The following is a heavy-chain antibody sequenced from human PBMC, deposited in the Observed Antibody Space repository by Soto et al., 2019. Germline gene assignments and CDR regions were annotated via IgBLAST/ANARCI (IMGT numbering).Heavy chain of an antibody. CDR1: GFTFSGSS. Sequence: GGSLRLSCAASGFTFSGSSVHWVRQASGKGLEWVGRIRNKANSYATAYAASVRGRFTISRDDSKTTAFLQMNSLNTEDTAVYYCAKDPIVVVPPRLCDYWGQGTLVTV. V-gene: IGHV3-73*01. CDR2: IRNKANSYAT. J-gene: IGHJ4*02. D-gene: IGHD3-22*01. CDR3: AKDPIVVVPPRLCDY.